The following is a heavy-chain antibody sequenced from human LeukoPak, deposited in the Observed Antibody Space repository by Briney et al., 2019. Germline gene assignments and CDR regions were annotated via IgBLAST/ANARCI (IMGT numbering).Heavy chain of an antibody. Sequence: GGSLRLSCAASGFTFSSFAMSWVRQAPGKGLEWVSAISGSGGSTYYADSVKGRFTISRDNSKNTLFLQMNSLRAEDTAVYNCARAAEYNWFDPWGQGTLVTVSS. CDR2: ISGSGGST. J-gene: IGHJ5*02. CDR3: ARAAEYNWFDP. CDR1: GFTFSSFA. V-gene: IGHV3-23*01.